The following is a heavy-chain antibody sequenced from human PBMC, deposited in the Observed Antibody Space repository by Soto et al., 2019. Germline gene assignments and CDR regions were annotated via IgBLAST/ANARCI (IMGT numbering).Heavy chain of an antibody. D-gene: IGHD1-26*01. CDR3: ARLTTSGSYGEAGKPFDY. CDR1: GYSFTSYW. V-gene: IGHV5-51*01. J-gene: IGHJ4*02. CDR2: IYPGDSDT. Sequence: GESLKISCKGSGYSFTSYWIGWVRQMPGKGLEWMGIIYPGDSDTRYSPSFQGQVTISADKSISTAYLQWSSLKASDTAMYYCARLTTSGSYGEAGKPFDYWGQGTLVTVSS.